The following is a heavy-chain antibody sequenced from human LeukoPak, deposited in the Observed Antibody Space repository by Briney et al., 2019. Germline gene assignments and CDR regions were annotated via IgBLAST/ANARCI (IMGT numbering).Heavy chain of an antibody. Sequence: SVKVSCKASEGTFSSYAISWVRQAPGQGLEWMGGIIPIFGTANYAQKFQGRATITTDESTSTAYMELSSLRSEDTAVYYCASSGPYYYDSRASTGEDYWGQGTLVTVSS. CDR3: ASSGPYYYDSRASTGEDY. V-gene: IGHV1-69*05. CDR2: IIPIFGTA. D-gene: IGHD3-22*01. CDR1: EGTFSSYA. J-gene: IGHJ4*02.